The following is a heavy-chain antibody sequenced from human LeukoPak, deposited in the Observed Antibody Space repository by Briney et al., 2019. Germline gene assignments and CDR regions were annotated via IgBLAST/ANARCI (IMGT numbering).Heavy chain of an antibody. V-gene: IGHV3-7*05. CDR3: AKVLSGSQDY. CDR2: IKQDGSEE. D-gene: IGHD1-26*01. J-gene: IGHJ4*02. CDR1: GFTFSSYW. Sequence: PGGTLRLSCAASGFTFSSYWMSWVRQAPGKGLEWVANIKQDGSEEYYVDSVKGRFTISRDNAKNSLYLQMNSLRAEDTAVYYCAKVLSGSQDYWGQGTLVTVFS.